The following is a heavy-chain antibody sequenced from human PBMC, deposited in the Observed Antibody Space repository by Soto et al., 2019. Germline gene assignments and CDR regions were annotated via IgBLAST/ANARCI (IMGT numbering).Heavy chain of an antibody. CDR1: GFTFNKCN. CDR3: AIEHQQKVYVGMDV. V-gene: IGHV3-33*01. Sequence: QVQLVESGGGVVQPGRSLRLSCATSGFTFNKCNMHWFRQAPGKGLEWVAVMSHDGRNEYYEDSVKGRFTISRDNSKNILYLQMNSLRVEDTATYYCAIEHQQKVYVGMDVWGQGTTVIVSS. CDR2: MSHDGRNE. J-gene: IGHJ6*02. D-gene: IGHD2-2*01.